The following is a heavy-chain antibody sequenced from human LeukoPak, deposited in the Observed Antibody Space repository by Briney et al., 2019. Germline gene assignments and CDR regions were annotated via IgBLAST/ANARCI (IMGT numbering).Heavy chain of an antibody. CDR2: ISSSGSII. V-gene: IGHV3-48*03. D-gene: IGHD1-26*01. CDR3: ARDPVGAITPDC. CDR1: GFTFSSYE. J-gene: IGHJ4*02. Sequence: GGSLRLSCAASGFTFSSYEMNWVRQAPGKGLEWVSYISSSGSIIYYADFVKGRFTISRDNAKNSLYLQMNSLRAEDTAVYYCARDPVGAITPDCWGQGALVTVSS.